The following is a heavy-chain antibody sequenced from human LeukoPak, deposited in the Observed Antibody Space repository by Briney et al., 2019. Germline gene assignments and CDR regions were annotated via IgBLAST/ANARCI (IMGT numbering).Heavy chain of an antibody. V-gene: IGHV4-61*02. J-gene: IGHJ3*02. CDR1: GGSISSGSYY. Sequence: SQTLSLTCTVSGGSISSGSYYWSWIRQPAGKGLEWIGRIYTSGSTNYNPSLKSRVTISVDTSKIQFSLKLSSVTAADTAVYYCATSPHTDAFDIWGQGTMVTVSS. CDR2: IYTSGST. CDR3: ATSPHTDAFDI.